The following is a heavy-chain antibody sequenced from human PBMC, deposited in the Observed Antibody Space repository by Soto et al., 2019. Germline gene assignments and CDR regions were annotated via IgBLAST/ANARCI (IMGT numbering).Heavy chain of an antibody. D-gene: IGHD2-15*01. CDR1: GGSLSSGYW. Sequence: SETLSLTCAVSGGSLSSGYWWSWVRQPPGKGPEWIGEVHDSGSTNYNPSLRGRVTISVDKSKNELSLKLTSVTAADTAMYYCARHFCSGGSCCFDYWGQGTLVTVSS. CDR2: VHDSGST. CDR3: ARHFCSGGSCCFDY. V-gene: IGHV4-4*02. J-gene: IGHJ4*02.